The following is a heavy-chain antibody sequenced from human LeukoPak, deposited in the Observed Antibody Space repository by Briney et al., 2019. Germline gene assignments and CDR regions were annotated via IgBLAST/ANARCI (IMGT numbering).Heavy chain of an antibody. Sequence: SETLSLTCTVSGGPISSRDYYWGWIRQPPGKGLEWIGSIYYSGTTYYNPSLKSRLTMSVDTSKNQFSLRLSSVTAADTAVYYCAPKGGGYYSWGQGTLVTVSS. CDR2: IYYSGTT. J-gene: IGHJ4*02. CDR3: APKGGGYYS. CDR1: GGPISSRDYY. V-gene: IGHV4-39*07. D-gene: IGHD4-11*01.